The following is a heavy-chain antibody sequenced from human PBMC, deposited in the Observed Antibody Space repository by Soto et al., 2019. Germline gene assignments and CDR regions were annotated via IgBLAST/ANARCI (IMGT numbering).Heavy chain of an antibody. CDR3: ARRYRSASDI. Sequence: PSVTQSLTCTVSWGSIGGYCGSWIRQPPGKRLEWIGYIYYSGSTNYNPSLKSRVTISVDTSKNQFSLKLSSVTAADTAVYYCARRYRSASDIWGQGTTVTVS. CDR1: WGSIGGYC. V-gene: IGHV4-59*01. J-gene: IGHJ3*02. CDR2: IYYSGST. D-gene: IGHD3-16*02.